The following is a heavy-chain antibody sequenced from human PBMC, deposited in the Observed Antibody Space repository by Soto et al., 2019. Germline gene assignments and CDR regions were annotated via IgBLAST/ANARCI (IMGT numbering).Heavy chain of an antibody. J-gene: IGHJ4*02. D-gene: IGHD6-13*01. CDR2: IKQDENGK. V-gene: IGHV3-7*02. CDR3: ATHDGPAAAGLVLDF. Sequence: EVQLVESGGGLVQPGGSLRLSCEAPGFTFSSRWMTWVRQGPGKGLEWVANIKQDENGKDYVDSVKGRLTISRDNAKNSLYLQMNSLRAEDTAVYYCATHDGPAAAGLVLDFWGQGTLVTVSS. CDR1: GFTFSSRW.